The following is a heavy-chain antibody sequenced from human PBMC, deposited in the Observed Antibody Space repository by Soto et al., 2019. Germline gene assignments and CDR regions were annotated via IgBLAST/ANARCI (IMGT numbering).Heavy chain of an antibody. CDR2: IWYDGSNK. J-gene: IGHJ2*01. CDR3: ARFTGGASYWYFDL. V-gene: IGHV3-33*01. CDR1: GFTFSSYG. Sequence: QVQLVESGGGVVQPGRSLRLSCAASGFTFSSYGMHWVRQAPGKGLEWVAVIWYDGSNKYYADSVKGRFTISRDNSKNTQYLQMNSLRAEDTAVYYCARFTGGASYWYFDLWGRGTLVTVSS. D-gene: IGHD3-10*01.